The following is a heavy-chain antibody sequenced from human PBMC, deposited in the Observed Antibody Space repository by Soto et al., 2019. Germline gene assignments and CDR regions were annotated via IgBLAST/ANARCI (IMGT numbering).Heavy chain of an antibody. CDR2: ISAYNGNT. CDR3: ARDLTVVTASFYYYYGMDV. D-gene: IGHD2-21*02. J-gene: IGHJ6*02. Sequence: QVQLVQSGAEVKKPGASVKVSCKASGYTFTSYGISWVRQAPGQGLEWMGWISAYNGNTNYAQKFQGRVTMTTDTSTSTAYMELRSLRSDDTAVYYCARDLTVVTASFYYYYGMDVWGQGTTVTVSS. CDR1: GYTFTSYG. V-gene: IGHV1-18*01.